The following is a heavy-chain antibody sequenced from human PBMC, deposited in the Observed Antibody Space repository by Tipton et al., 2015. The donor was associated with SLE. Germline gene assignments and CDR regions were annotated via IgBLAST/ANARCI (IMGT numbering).Heavy chain of an antibody. Sequence: TLSLTCTVSGASIRSGNYYWSWIRPPAGKGLEWIGHIYNGGTTNYNPSVKSRASISVDTSKNQFSLKLNSVTDADTAVYYCATAYDGYWWLFDLWGRGTLVTVSS. V-gene: IGHV4-61*09. CDR1: GASIRSGNYY. CDR2: IYNGGTT. CDR3: ATAYDGYWWLFDL. J-gene: IGHJ2*01. D-gene: IGHD3-22*01.